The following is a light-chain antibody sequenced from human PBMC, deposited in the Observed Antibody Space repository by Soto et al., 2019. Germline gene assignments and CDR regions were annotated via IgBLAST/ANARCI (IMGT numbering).Light chain of an antibody. Sequence: QSVLTQPASVSGCPGQSITISCTGTSSDVGGYNYVSWYQQHPGKAPKLMIYDVSNRPSGVSNRFSGSKSGNTASLTISGLQAEDEADYYCRSYTSSSYVFGTGTKVTVL. CDR2: DVS. CDR3: RSYTSSSYV. J-gene: IGLJ1*01. V-gene: IGLV2-14*01. CDR1: SSDVGGYNY.